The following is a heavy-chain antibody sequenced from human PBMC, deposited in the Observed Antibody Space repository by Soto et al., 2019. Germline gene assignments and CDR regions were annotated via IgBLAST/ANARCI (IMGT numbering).Heavy chain of an antibody. CDR3: ARVGYCSSTSCFLDQH. Sequence: QVPLVQSGAEVKKPGASVKVSCKASGYTFTSYDINWVRQATGQGLEWMGWMNPNSGNTGYAQKFQGRVTMTRNTSISTAYMELSSLRSEDTAVYYCARVGYCSSTSCFLDQHWGQGTLVTVSS. CDR2: MNPNSGNT. D-gene: IGHD2-2*01. CDR1: GYTFTSYD. V-gene: IGHV1-8*01. J-gene: IGHJ1*01.